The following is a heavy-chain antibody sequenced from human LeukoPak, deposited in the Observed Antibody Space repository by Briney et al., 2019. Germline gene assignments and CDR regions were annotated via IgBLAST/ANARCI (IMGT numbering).Heavy chain of an antibody. J-gene: IGHJ3*02. Sequence: PSETLSLTCAVYGGSFSGYYWSWIRQPPGKGLEWIGEINHSGSTNYNPSLKSRVTISVDTSKNQFSLRLSSVTAADTAVYYCARELYSSGYHDAFDIWGQGTMVTVSS. D-gene: IGHD3-22*01. CDR3: ARELYSSGYHDAFDI. CDR1: GGSFSGYY. V-gene: IGHV4-34*01. CDR2: INHSGST.